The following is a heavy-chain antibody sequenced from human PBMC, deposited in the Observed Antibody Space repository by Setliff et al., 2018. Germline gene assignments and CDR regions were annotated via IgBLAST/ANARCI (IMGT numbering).Heavy chain of an antibody. Sequence: GASVKVSCKASGYTFTSNHIHWGRQAPGQGLEWMGTINPSGGYTIYAQNFQGRVTMTTDASTNTAYMELRSLGSDDTAVYYCATFRGYTHGYDYWGQGTLVTVSS. CDR2: INPSGGYT. CDR3: ATFRGYTHGYDY. CDR1: GYTFTSNH. D-gene: IGHD5-18*01. V-gene: IGHV1-46*01. J-gene: IGHJ4*02.